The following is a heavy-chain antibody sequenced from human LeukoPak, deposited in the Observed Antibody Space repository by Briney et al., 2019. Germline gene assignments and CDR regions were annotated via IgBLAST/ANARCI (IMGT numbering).Heavy chain of an antibody. CDR2: VSGSGSST. V-gene: IGHV3-23*01. CDR3: AKGLGSNWYFFDY. CDR1: GFTFNNYL. J-gene: IGHJ4*02. Sequence: PGGSLRLSCAASGFTFNNYLMSWVRQAPGKGLEWVSSVSGSGSSTFYADSVKGRFTISRDNSKNTLYLQMNSLRAEDTAVYYCAKGLGSNWYFFDYWGQGTLVTVSS. D-gene: IGHD6-13*01.